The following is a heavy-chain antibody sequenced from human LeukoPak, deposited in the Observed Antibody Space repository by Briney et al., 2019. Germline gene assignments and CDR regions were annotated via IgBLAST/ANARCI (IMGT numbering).Heavy chain of an antibody. J-gene: IGHJ4*02. V-gene: IGHV4-39*01. CDR2: LYHTGST. CDR1: GGSISTSSYY. CDR3: ARQADFVLVEMATIMFDY. D-gene: IGHD5-24*01. Sequence: PSETLSLTCTVSGGSISTSSYYWGWIRQPPGKGLEWIGSLYHTGSTYYNPSLKSRVNISVDTSKNQFSLKLNSVTAADTAVYYCARQADFVLVEMATIMFDYWSQGTLVTVSS.